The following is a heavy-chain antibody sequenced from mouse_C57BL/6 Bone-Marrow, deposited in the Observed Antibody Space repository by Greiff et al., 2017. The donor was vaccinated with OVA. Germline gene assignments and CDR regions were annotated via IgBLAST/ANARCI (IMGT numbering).Heavy chain of an antibody. CDR1: GFNIKDYY. Sequence: VQLKESGAELVKPGASVKLSFTASGFNIKDYYMHWVKQRTEQGLEWIGRIDPEDGETKYAPKFQGKATITADTSSNTAYLQLSSLTSEDTAVYYCASAITTVVADDYWGQGTTLTVSS. D-gene: IGHD1-1*01. CDR2: IDPEDGET. CDR3: ASAITTVVADDY. J-gene: IGHJ2*01. V-gene: IGHV14-2*01.